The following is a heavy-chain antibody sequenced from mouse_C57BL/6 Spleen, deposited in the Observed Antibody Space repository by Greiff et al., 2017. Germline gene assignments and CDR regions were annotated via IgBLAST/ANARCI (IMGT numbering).Heavy chain of an antibody. J-gene: IGHJ2*01. CDR3: ARDRKAQDPFDY. CDR2: ISDGGSYT. V-gene: IGHV5-4*01. Sequence: DVKLQESGGGLVKPGGSLKLSCAASGFTFSSYAMSWVRQTPEKRLEWVATISDGGSYTYYPDNVKGRFTISRDNAKNNLYLQISQLKSEDTAIYYCARDRKAQDPFDYWGQGTTLTVSS. CDR1: GFTFSSYA. D-gene: IGHD3-2*02.